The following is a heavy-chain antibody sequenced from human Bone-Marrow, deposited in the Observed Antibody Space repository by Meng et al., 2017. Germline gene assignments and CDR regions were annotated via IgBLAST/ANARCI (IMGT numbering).Heavy chain of an antibody. CDR1: GFTFSNYW. J-gene: IGHJ4*02. D-gene: IGHD6-19*01. Sequence: ETLSLTCAASGFTFSNYWMHWVRQAPGKGLVWVSRINSDVSSTSFADSVKGRFTISRDNAKNTLYLQINSLRAEDTALYYCAREGAYRSGLFYDFENGFDYWGQGTLVTVSS. CDR3: AREGAYRSGLFYDFENGFDY. V-gene: IGHV3-74*01. CDR2: INSDVSST.